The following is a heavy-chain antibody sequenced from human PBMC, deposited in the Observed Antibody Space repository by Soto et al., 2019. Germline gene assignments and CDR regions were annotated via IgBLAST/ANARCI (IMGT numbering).Heavy chain of an antibody. CDR3: VRDQREYTTSPHAGGFYYYYMDV. Sequence: GGSLRLSCAASGFNVSSNFMSWVRQAPGKGLEWVSVIYSGGPTYYADSVKGRFTISRHTSKNTLYLQMNSLRAEDTAVYYCVRDQREYTTSPHAGGFYYYYMDVWGKGTTVTVSS. CDR1: GFNVSSNF. D-gene: IGHD6-6*01. CDR2: IYSGGPT. J-gene: IGHJ6*03. V-gene: IGHV3-53*04.